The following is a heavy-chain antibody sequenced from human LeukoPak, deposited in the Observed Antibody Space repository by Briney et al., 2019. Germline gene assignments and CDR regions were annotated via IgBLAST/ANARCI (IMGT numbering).Heavy chain of an antibody. V-gene: IGHV3-72*01. CDR1: GFTFSDHH. CDR2: IRNKANRYTT. CDR3: ARSPLGIVPFDY. J-gene: IGHJ4*02. Sequence: PGGSLRLSCAASGFTFSDHHMDWVRQAPGEGLEWVARIRNKANRYTTEYAASVKGRFTISRDDSENSLYLQMDSLKTEDTAVYYCARSPLGIVPFDYWGQGTLVTVSS. D-gene: IGHD7-27*01.